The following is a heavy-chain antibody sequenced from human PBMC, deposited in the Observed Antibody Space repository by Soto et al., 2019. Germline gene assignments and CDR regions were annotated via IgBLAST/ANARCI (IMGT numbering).Heavy chain of an antibody. V-gene: IGHV4-34*01. J-gene: IGHJ4*02. Sequence: ASETLSLTCAVYGGSFSGYYWSWIRQPPGKGLEWIGEINHSGSTNYNPSLKSRVTISVDTSKNQFSLKLSSVTAADTAVYYCARGLRWSTYYYFDYWGQGTLVTVSS. CDR3: ARGLRWSTYYYFDY. CDR1: GGSFSGYY. CDR2: INHSGST. D-gene: IGHD4-17*01.